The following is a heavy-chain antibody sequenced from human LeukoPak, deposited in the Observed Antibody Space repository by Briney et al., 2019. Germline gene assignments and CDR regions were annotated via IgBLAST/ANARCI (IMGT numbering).Heavy chain of an antibody. D-gene: IGHD3-22*01. CDR2: IWYDGSNI. CDR1: GISFSSHG. J-gene: IGHJ4*02. CDR3: ARALNDYDSNGFSILDY. Sequence: GGSLRLSCAASGISFSSHGMHWVRQAPAKGLEWVAVIWYDGSNIYYADSVKSRSTTTSDNSTKTLYLQMHSLRAEDTALYYCARALNDYDSNGFSILDYWGQGTLVTVSS. V-gene: IGHV3-33*01.